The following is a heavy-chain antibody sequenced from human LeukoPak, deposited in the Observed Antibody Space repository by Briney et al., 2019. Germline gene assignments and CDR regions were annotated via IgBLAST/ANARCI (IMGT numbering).Heavy chain of an antibody. Sequence: GGSLRLSCAASGFTFSSYWMSWVRQAPGKGLEWVANMKQDGSEKYYVDSVKGRFTISRDNAKNSLYLQMNSLRAEDTAVYYCARGMVSWYGGPEDRQNWFDPWGQGTLVTVSS. CDR3: ARGMVSWYGGPEDRQNWFDP. D-gene: IGHD6-13*01. CDR1: GFTFSSYW. J-gene: IGHJ5*02. CDR2: MKQDGSEK. V-gene: IGHV3-7*01.